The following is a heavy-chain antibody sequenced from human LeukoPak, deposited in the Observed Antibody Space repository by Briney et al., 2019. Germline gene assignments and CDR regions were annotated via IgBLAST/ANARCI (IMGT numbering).Heavy chain of an antibody. CDR3: AKDKHPVVAAAYGDAFDI. D-gene: IGHD2-2*01. CDR2: IRYYGSNK. V-gene: IGHV3-30*02. Sequence: SGGSLRLSCAASGLTFSSYGMHWVRQAPGKGLEWVAFIRYYGSNKYYADSVKGRFTISRDNSKNTLYLQMNSLRAEDTAVYYCAKDKHPVVAAAYGDAFDIWGQGTMVTVSS. CDR1: GLTFSSYG. J-gene: IGHJ3*02.